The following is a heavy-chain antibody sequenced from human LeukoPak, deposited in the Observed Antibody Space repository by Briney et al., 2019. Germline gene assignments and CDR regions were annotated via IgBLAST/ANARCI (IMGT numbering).Heavy chain of an antibody. CDR1: GFTVSSNY. J-gene: IGHJ6*02. CDR3: ARPNYYYYGMDV. CDR2: IYSGGST. Sequence: GGSLRLSCAASGFTVSSNYMSWVRQAPGKGLEWVSVIYSGGSTYYADSVKGRFTISRDNSKNTLYLQMNSLRAEDTAVYCCARPNYYYYGMDVWGQGTTVTVSS. V-gene: IGHV3-66*04.